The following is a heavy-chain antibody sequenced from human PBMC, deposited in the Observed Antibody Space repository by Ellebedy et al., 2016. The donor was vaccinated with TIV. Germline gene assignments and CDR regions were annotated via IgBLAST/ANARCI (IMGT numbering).Heavy chain of an antibody. CDR2: ISAYNGNT. J-gene: IGHJ3*02. Sequence: ASVKVSXXASGYTFTSYGISWVRQAPGQGLEWMGWISAYNGNTNYAQKLQGRVTMTTDTSTSTAYMELRSLRSDDTAVYYCARSSPRESDAFDIWGQGTMVTVSS. V-gene: IGHV1-18*01. CDR1: GYTFTSYG. CDR3: ARSSPRESDAFDI. D-gene: IGHD2/OR15-2a*01.